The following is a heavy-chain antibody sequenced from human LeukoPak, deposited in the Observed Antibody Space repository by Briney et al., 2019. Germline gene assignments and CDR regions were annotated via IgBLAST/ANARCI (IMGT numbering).Heavy chain of an antibody. V-gene: IGHV1-69*04. CDR1: GGTFSSYA. CDR3: ASSRDVLTGVFDY. Sequence: SVKVSCKASGGTFSSYAISWVRQAPGQGLEWMGRIIPIFGIANYAQKFQGRVTITADKSTSTAYMELSNLRSEDTAVYYCASSRDVLTGVFDYWGQGTLVTVSS. J-gene: IGHJ4*02. D-gene: IGHD2-21*02. CDR2: IIPIFGIA.